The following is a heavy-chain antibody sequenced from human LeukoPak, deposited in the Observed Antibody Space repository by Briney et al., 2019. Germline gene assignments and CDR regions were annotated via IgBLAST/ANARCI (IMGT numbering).Heavy chain of an antibody. Sequence: GGSLRLSCAASGFTFSSYGMDWVRQAPGQGLEWEAFIQKDGSYEYYADSAKGRFTISRDNSKNTLYLEMNNLRTEDTAVYYCAKDQGTTGSYDYWGQGTLVTVSS. CDR3: AKDQGTTGSYDY. J-gene: IGHJ4*02. V-gene: IGHV3-30*02. CDR1: GFTFSSYG. CDR2: IQKDGSYE. D-gene: IGHD3-9*01.